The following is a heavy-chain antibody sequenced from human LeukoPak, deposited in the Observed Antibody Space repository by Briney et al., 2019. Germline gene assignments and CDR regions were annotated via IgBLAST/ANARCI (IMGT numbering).Heavy chain of an antibody. CDR3: AIERQNWFDP. V-gene: IGHV4-39*02. J-gene: IGHJ5*02. Sequence: SETLSLTCTVSGGSISSSSYYWGWIRQPPGKGLEWIGSIYYSGSTYYNPSLKSRVTISVDTSKNQFSLKLSSVTAADTAVYYCAIERQNWFDPWGQGTLVTVSS. CDR2: IYYSGST. CDR1: GGSISSSSYY.